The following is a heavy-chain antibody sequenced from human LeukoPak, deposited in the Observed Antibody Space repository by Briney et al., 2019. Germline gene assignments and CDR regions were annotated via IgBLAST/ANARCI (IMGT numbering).Heavy chain of an antibody. J-gene: IGHJ4*02. CDR1: GGSISSYY. V-gene: IGHV4-59*01. CDR2: IYYSGST. Sequence: SETLSLTCTVPGGSISSYYWSWLRQPPGKGLEWLGDIYYSGSTNYNPSLKSRVTISVDTSKTQFSLKLSSVAAADTAVYYCARVSGRLSRSLNDWGQGTLVTVSS. CDR3: ARVSGRLSRSLND.